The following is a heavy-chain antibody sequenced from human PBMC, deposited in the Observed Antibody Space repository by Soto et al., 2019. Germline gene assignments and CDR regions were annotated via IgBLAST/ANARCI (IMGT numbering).Heavy chain of an antibody. CDR2: ISGSGTTA. J-gene: IGHJ3*02. V-gene: IGHV3-23*01. CDR3: AKTTDGWFSAFEI. D-gene: IGHD6-19*01. Sequence: EVQLLESGGGLVQPEGSLRLSCAASGFIFSSYAMSWVRQAPGKGLEWVSAISGSGTTAYYADSVKGRFTFSRDNSKKTMYLQMNSLRAEDTAVYYCAKTTDGWFSAFEIWGQGTMVTVSS. CDR1: GFIFSSYA.